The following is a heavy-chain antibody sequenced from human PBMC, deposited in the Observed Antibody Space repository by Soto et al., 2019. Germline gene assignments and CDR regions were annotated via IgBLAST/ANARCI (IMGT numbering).Heavy chain of an antibody. Sequence: ASVKVSCKASGYTFTSYDINWVRQATGQGREWMGWMNPNSGNTGYAQKFQGRVTMTRNTSISTAYMELSSLRSEDTAVYYCARGLRDGSSWFYYYYYGMDVWGQGTTVTVSS. D-gene: IGHD6-13*01. CDR3: ARGLRDGSSWFYYYYYGMDV. J-gene: IGHJ6*02. V-gene: IGHV1-8*01. CDR1: GYTFTSYD. CDR2: MNPNSGNT.